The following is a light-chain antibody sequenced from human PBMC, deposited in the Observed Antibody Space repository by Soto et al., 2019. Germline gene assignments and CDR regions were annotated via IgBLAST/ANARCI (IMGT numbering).Light chain of an antibody. CDR3: QQYKSYSWT. CDR1: QSISTW. Sequence: DIQITQSPSTLSASVGDRGTISCRATQSISTWLAWYQQKPGKAPKMLIYRASSLESGVPSRFRGSGSETECTLTIRGLQPDDFETYYCQQYKSYSWTFGQGTKVDIK. J-gene: IGKJ1*01. CDR2: RAS. V-gene: IGKV1-5*03.